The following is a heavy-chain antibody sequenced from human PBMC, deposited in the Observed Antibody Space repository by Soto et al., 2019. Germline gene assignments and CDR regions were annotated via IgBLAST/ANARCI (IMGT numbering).Heavy chain of an antibody. Sequence: ASETLSLTCSVSGTSVSNYYWSWIRQPAGKGLEHIGRIYTSGSTSYNPSLKSRVTMSMDTSQTQIYLNLTSVTAADTAVYYCARGGIQLSYAFDYWGQGSLVTVSS. CDR1: GTSVSNYY. CDR2: IYTSGST. CDR3: ARGGIQLSYAFDY. D-gene: IGHD5-18*01. V-gene: IGHV4-4*07. J-gene: IGHJ4*02.